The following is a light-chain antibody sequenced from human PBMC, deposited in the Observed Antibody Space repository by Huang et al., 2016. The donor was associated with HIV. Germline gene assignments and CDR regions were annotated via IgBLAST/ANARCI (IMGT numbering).Light chain of an antibody. CDR1: ESLLHTNGNTY. V-gene: IGKV2-28*01. Sequence: DIVMTQSPLSLPVTPVEPASISCRSSESLLHTNGNTYLNWYLQKPGQSPHLLIYLGSNRASGVPDRCSCSGSGTDFTLKISRVLAEDVGVYYCMQARQTPWTFGQGTKLEVK. CDR2: LGS. J-gene: IGKJ1*01. CDR3: MQARQTPWT.